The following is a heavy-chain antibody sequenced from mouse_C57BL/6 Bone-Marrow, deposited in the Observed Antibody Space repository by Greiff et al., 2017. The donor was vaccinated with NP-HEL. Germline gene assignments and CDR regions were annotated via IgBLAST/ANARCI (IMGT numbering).Heavy chain of an antibody. J-gene: IGHJ1*03. CDR1: GYTFTSYG. CDR3: ARDYYGSSYDWYFDV. CDR2: IYPRSGNT. D-gene: IGHD1-1*01. Sequence: QVQLQQSGAELARPGASVKLSCKASGYTFTSYGISWVKQRTGQGLEWIGEIYPRSGNTYYNEKFKGKATLTADKSSSTAYMELRSLTSEYSAVYFCARDYYGSSYDWYFDVWGTGTTVTVSS. V-gene: IGHV1-81*01.